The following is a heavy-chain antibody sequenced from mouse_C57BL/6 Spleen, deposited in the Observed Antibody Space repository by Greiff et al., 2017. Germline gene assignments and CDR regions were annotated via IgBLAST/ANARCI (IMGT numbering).Heavy chain of an antibody. CDR3: ARLSVYYDYSDY. Sequence: VQLQQSGPELVKPGASVKISCKASGYTFTDYYMNWVKQSHGKSLEWIGDINPNNGGTSYNQKFKGKATLTVDKSSSTAYMELRSLTSEDSAVXYCARLSVYYDYSDYWGQGTTLTVSS. J-gene: IGHJ2*01. CDR1: GYTFTDYY. V-gene: IGHV1-26*01. CDR2: INPNNGGT. D-gene: IGHD2-4*01.